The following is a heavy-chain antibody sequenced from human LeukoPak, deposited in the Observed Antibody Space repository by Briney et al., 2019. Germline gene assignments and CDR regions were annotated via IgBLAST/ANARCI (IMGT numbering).Heavy chain of an antibody. Sequence: SVKVSCKASGGTFSSYAISWVRHAPGQGLEWMGGIIPIFGTANYAQKFQGRVTITTDESTSTAYMELSSLRSEDTAVYYCARVCSSTSCYTDSYWYFDLWGRGTLVTVSS. J-gene: IGHJ2*01. CDR2: IIPIFGTA. D-gene: IGHD2-2*02. V-gene: IGHV1-69*05. CDR1: GGTFSSYA. CDR3: ARVCSSTSCYTDSYWYFDL.